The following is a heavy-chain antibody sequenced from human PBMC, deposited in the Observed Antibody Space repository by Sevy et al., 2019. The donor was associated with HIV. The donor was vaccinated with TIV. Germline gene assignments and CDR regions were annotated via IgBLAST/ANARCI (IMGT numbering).Heavy chain of an antibody. CDR2: ISGSGGST. D-gene: IGHD3-10*01. J-gene: IGHJ4*02. V-gene: IGHV3-23*01. CDR1: GFTFSSYA. Sequence: GGSLRLSCAASGFTFSSYAMSWVRQAPGKGLEWVSAISGSGGSTYYADSVKGRFTISRDNSMNRLYLQMNSLIAEDMAVCYCARPSGGRGAQLDFWGQGTLVTVSS. CDR3: ARPSGGRGAQLDF.